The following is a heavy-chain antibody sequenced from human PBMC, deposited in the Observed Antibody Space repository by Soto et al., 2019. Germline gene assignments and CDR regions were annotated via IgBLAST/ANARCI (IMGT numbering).Heavy chain of an antibody. CDR1: GGSFSGYY. CDR3: ASDKITGFFDY. CDR2: INHSGST. Sequence: QVQLQQWGAGLLKPSETLSLTCAVYGGSFSGYYWTWIRQPPGTGLELIGEINHSGSTNYNPCLKSRVTISVDTSKNQFSLKLTSVTAADTAVYYCASDKITGFFDYWGQGTLVTVSS. J-gene: IGHJ4*02. D-gene: IGHD2-8*02. V-gene: IGHV4-34*01.